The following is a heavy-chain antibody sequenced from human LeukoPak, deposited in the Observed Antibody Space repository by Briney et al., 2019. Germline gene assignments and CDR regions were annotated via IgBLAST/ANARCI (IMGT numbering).Heavy chain of an antibody. D-gene: IGHD4-17*01. Sequence: SETLSLTCTVSGGSISSGDYYWSWIRQPPGKGLEWIGEINHSGSTNYNPSLKSRVTISVDTSKNQFSLKLSSVTAADTAVYYCASSPPRPPTVKYYFDYWGQGTLVTVSS. CDR1: GGSISSGDYY. CDR2: INHSGST. J-gene: IGHJ4*02. CDR3: ASSPPRPPTVKYYFDY. V-gene: IGHV4-39*07.